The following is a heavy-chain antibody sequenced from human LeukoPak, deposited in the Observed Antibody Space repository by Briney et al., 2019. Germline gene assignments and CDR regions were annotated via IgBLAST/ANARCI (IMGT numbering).Heavy chain of an antibody. CDR2: MYAGDSGT. J-gene: IGHJ5*02. V-gene: IGHV3-66*02. CDR3: ASGKGVYEFAWLDP. CDR1: GFTVTYSY. D-gene: IGHD3-3*01. Sequence: GGSLRLSCAASGFTVTYSYMTWVRQAPGKGLEWVCIMYAGDSGTYYADSAKGRFTISRDHSKNMVFLQMNSLRAEDTAVYFCASGKGVYEFAWLDPWGQGSPVSVSS.